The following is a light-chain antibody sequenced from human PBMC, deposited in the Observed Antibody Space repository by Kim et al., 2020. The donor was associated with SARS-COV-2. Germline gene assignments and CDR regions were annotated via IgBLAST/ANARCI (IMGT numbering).Light chain of an antibody. CDR1: SSNIGNNY. V-gene: IGLV1-51*01. CDR2: DND. CDR3: GTWDSSLSAVV. Sequence: QSVLTQPPSVSAAPGQQVTISCSGSSSNIGNNYVSWYQHLPGTAPKLLIYDNDKRPPGIPDRFSGSKSGTSATLGITGLQTGDEADYYCGTWDSSLSAVVFGGGTKLTVL. J-gene: IGLJ2*01.